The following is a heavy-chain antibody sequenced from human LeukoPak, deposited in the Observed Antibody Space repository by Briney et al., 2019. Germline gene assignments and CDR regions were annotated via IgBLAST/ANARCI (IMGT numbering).Heavy chain of an antibody. CDR1: GFTFDDYA. CDR3: AKEWGSETALLHYFDY. J-gene: IGHJ4*02. D-gene: IGHD3-16*01. CDR2: ISWNSGSI. V-gene: IGHV3-9*01. Sequence: GRSLRLSCAASGFTFDDYAMHWVRQAPGKGLEWVSGISWNSGSIGYADSVKGRFTISRDNAKNSLYLQMNSLRAEDTALYYCAKEWGSETALLHYFDYWGQGTLVTVSS.